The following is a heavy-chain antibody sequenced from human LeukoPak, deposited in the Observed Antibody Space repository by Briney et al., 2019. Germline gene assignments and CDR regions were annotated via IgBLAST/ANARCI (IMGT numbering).Heavy chain of an antibody. Sequence: SETLSLTCAVYGGSFSGYYWSWIRQPPGKGLERIGEINHSGSTNYNPSLKSRVTISIETSKNQISLRLNSVTAADTAMYYCAKSGGYGLIDYWGQGTLVTVSS. D-gene: IGHD1-26*01. CDR2: INHSGST. CDR3: AKSGGYGLIDY. J-gene: IGHJ4*02. V-gene: IGHV4-34*01. CDR1: GGSFSGYY.